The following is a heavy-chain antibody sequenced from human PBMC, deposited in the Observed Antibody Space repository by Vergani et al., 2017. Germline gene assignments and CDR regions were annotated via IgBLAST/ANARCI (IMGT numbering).Heavy chain of an antibody. CDR3: AIDDYYGSGSYYK. CDR1: GGSISSYY. CDR2: IYYSGST. J-gene: IGHJ4*02. V-gene: IGHV4-59*01. Sequence: QVQLHESGPGLVKPSETLSLTCTVSGGSISSYYWSWNGQPPGKGLEWIGYIYYSGSTNDNPSLKSRVTIPVDTSKNQFSLKLSSVTAADTALYYCAIDDYYGSGSYYKWGQGTLVTVSS. D-gene: IGHD3-10*01.